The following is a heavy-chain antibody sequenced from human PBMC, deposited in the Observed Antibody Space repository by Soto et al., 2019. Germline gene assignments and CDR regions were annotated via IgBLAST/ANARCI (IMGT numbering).Heavy chain of an antibody. CDR3: ARDLSRHDFWSGYSGFYGMDV. V-gene: IGHV3-30-3*01. J-gene: IGHJ6*02. CDR1: GGTFSSYA. D-gene: IGHD3-3*01. CDR2: ISYDGSNK. Sequence: GGSLRLSCAASGGTFSSYAMHWVRQAPGKGLEWVAVISYDGSNKYYADSVKGRFTISRDNSKNTLYLQMNSLRAEDTAVYYCARDLSRHDFWSGYSGFYGMDVWGQGTTVTVSS.